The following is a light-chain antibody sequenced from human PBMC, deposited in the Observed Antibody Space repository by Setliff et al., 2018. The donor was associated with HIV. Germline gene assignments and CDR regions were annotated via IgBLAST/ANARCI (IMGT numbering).Light chain of an antibody. CDR3: CSYAGSNTFV. CDR1: SSDVGSYNL. V-gene: IGLV2-23*02. J-gene: IGLJ1*01. Sequence: QSALTQPASVSGSPGQSITISCTGTSSDVGSYNLVSWYQQHPGKAPKLMIYEVSKRPSGVSNRSSGSKSGNTASLTISGLQAEDEADYYCCSYAGSNTFVFGTGTKVTVL. CDR2: EVS.